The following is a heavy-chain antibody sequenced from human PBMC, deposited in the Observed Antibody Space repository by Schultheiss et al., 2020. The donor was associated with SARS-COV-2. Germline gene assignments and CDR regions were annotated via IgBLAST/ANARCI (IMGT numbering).Heavy chain of an antibody. J-gene: IGHJ6*02. V-gene: IGHV1-2*02. CDR3: AREDRSYYYYGMDV. D-gene: IGHD2-15*01. CDR1: GGTFSSYA. Sequence: ASVKVSCKASGGTFSSYAISWVRQAPGQGLEWMGGINPNSGGTNYAQKFQGRVTMTRDTSISTAYMELSRLRSDDTAVYYCAREDRSYYYYGMDVWGQGTTVTVSS. CDR2: INPNSGGT.